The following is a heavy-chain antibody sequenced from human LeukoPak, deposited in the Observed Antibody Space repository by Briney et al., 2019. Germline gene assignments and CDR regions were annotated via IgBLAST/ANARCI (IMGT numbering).Heavy chain of an antibody. CDR3: ARDRKTYGYSYFDY. CDR1: GFTFSSYA. V-gene: IGHV3-30*04. D-gene: IGHD5-18*01. J-gene: IGHJ4*02. Sequence: GRPLRLSCAASGFTFSSYALHWVRQAPGKGLEWVAAISYDGSNKFYADSVKGRFTISRDNSKNTLYLQMNSLRAEDTAVYYCARDRKTYGYSYFDYWGQGTLVTVSS. CDR2: ISYDGSNK.